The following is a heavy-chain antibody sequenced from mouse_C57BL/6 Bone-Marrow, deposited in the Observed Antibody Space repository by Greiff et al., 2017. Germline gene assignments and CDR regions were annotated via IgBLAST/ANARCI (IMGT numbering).Heavy chain of an antibody. Sequence: VQLQQPGAELVKPGASVKLSCKASGYTFTNYWMHWVKQRPGQGLEWIGMMHPNGGSPDYNEKFKSEATLSVDKSSRTAYMELSSLTSEDSAVYYCASSYDYDDYTMDYWGQGTSGTVSS. CDR2: MHPNGGSP. D-gene: IGHD2-4*01. CDR1: GYTFTNYW. V-gene: IGHV1-64*01. J-gene: IGHJ4*01. CDR3: ASSYDYDDYTMDY.